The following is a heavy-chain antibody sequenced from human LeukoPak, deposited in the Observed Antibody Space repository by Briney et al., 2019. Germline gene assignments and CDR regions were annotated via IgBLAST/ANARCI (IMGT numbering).Heavy chain of an antibody. Sequence: GGSLRLSCAASGFTFSSYWMHWVRQAPGKGLVWVSRINTDGSSTSYADSVKGRFTISRDNAKNTLYLQMNSLRAEDTAVYYCARFVGRSGLDYWGQGTLVTVSS. CDR1: GFTFSSYW. CDR3: ARFVGRSGLDY. J-gene: IGHJ4*02. D-gene: IGHD3-16*01. CDR2: INTDGSST. V-gene: IGHV3-74*01.